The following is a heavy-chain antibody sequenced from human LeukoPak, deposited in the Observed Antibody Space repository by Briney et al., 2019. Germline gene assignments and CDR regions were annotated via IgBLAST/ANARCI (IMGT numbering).Heavy chain of an antibody. J-gene: IGHJ3*02. D-gene: IGHD4-17*01. CDR2: ISGSGGST. V-gene: IGHV3-23*01. CDR1: GFSLNIYA. CDR3: AKFHHDYGDEGAFDI. Sequence: GGSLRLSCTASGFSLNIYAMNWVRQAPGKGLEWVSAISGSGGSTYYADSVKGRFTISRDNSKNTLYLQMNSLRAEDTAVYYCAKFHHDYGDEGAFDIWGQGTMVTVSS.